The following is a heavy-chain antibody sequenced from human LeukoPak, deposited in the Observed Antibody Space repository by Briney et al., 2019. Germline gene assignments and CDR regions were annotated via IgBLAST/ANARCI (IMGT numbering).Heavy chain of an antibody. J-gene: IGHJ4*02. Sequence: PGGSLRLSCVASGFTFSDSWMSWVRQAPGKGLEWVSYISSSGSTIYYADSVKGRFTISRDNAKNSLYLQMNSLGAEDTAVYYCAREGVDYGDLYWGQGTLVTVSS. CDR1: GFTFSDSW. CDR2: ISSSGSTI. CDR3: AREGVDYGDLY. D-gene: IGHD4-17*01. V-gene: IGHV3-11*04.